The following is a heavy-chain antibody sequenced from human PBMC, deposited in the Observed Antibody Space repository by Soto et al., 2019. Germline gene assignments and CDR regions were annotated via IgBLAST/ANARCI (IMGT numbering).Heavy chain of an antibody. J-gene: IGHJ4*02. Sequence: QLQLQESGPGLVKPSETLSLTCTVSGGSISSSSYYWGWIRQPPGKGLEWIGSIYYSGSTYYNPSLKSRVTISVDTSKNQFSLKRSSVTAADTAVYYCARQEVFEAAAGTIRYWGQGTLVTVSS. CDR2: IYYSGST. CDR1: GGSISSSSYY. CDR3: ARQEVFEAAAGTIRY. D-gene: IGHD6-13*01. V-gene: IGHV4-39*01.